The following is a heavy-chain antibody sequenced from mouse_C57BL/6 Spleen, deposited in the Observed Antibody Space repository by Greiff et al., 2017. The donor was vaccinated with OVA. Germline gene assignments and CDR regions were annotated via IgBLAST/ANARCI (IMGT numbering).Heavy chain of an antibody. Sequence: QVQLQQPGAELVKPGASVKLSCKASGYTFTSYWMHWVKQRPGQGLEWIGMIHPNSGSTNYNEKFKSKATLTVDKSSSTAYMQLSSLTSEDSAVYYCARSEDSSGYFAYWGQGTLVTVSA. CDR3: ARSEDSSGYFAY. D-gene: IGHD3-2*02. J-gene: IGHJ3*01. CDR2: IHPNSGST. CDR1: GYTFTSYW. V-gene: IGHV1-64*01.